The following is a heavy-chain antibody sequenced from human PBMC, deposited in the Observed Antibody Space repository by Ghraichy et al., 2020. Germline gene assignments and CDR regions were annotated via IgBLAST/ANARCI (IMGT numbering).Heavy chain of an antibody. CDR2: SDKSGLT. D-gene: IGHD4-17*01. J-gene: IGHJ6*02. Sequence: LSLTCFVSGGSVSRSDYSWNWIRQHPAKGLEWIGNSDKSGLTCYNTSLKSRVSIFVDTSDFSLELYSVTAADTALYFCARGSTSKSPRDYSHTLDVWGQGTPVTVSS. CDR3: ARGSTSKSPRDYSHTLDV. V-gene: IGHV4-31*03. CDR1: GGSVSRSDYS.